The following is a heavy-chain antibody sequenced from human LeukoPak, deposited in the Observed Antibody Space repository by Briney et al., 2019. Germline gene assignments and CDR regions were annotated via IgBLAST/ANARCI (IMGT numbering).Heavy chain of an antibody. CDR3: AKAPVTTCSGAYCYPFDY. D-gene: IGHD2-21*01. V-gene: IGHV3-30*02. CDR1: GFTFSNFG. Sequence: GGSLRLSCAASGFTFSNFGMHWVRQAPGKGLEWVAFIRYDGSNEYYADSVKGRFTISRDSSKNTLYLQMNRLRAEDAAVYYCAKAPVTTCSGAYCYPFDYWGQGTLVTVSS. J-gene: IGHJ4*02. CDR2: IRYDGSNE.